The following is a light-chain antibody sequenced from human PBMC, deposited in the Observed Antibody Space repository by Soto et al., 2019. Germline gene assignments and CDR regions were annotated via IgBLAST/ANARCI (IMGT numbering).Light chain of an antibody. J-gene: IGKJ1*01. Sequence: EIVLTQSPGTLSLSPGERATLSCRASQSVSSSYLAWYQQKPCHAPRLLIHGASSRATGIPDRISGSGSGTDFTLTISRMEPEDFAVYYCQQYGSSGTFGQGTKVDIK. CDR1: QSVSSSY. CDR3: QQYGSSGT. CDR2: GAS. V-gene: IGKV3-20*01.